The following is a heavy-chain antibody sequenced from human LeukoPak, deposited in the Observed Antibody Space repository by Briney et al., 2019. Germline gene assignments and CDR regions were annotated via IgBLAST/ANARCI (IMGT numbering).Heavy chain of an antibody. V-gene: IGHV3-23*01. D-gene: IGHD6-13*01. J-gene: IGHJ4*02. CDR3: AKVRVAARNDY. Sequence: GGSLRLSCAASGFTFSSYAMSWVRQAPGKGLEWVSAISGSGDNTYYADSVKGRFTISRDNSKNTLSLQMNSLRAEDTAIYYCAKVRVAARNDYWGQGTLVTVSS. CDR2: ISGSGDNT. CDR1: GFTFSSYA.